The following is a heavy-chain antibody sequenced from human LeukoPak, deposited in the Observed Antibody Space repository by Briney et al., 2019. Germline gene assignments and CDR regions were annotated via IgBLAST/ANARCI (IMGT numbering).Heavy chain of an antibody. CDR1: GFTFSSIY. CDR3: ASQSGYYFDY. CDR2: IKEDGSEE. V-gene: IGHV3-7*01. Sequence: GGSLRLSCAASGFTFSSIYVSWVRQAPGKGLEWVANIKEDGSEESYVDSVMGRFTISRDNAKNSLYLQMNSLRAEDTAVYYCASQSGYYFDYWGQGTLVTVSP. J-gene: IGHJ4*02.